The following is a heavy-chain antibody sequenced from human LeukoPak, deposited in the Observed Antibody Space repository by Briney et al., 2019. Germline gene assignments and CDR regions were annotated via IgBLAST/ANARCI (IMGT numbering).Heavy chain of an antibody. V-gene: IGHV1-46*01. D-gene: IGHD2-21*02. CDR1: GYTFGNFY. CDR2: INPYGGST. CDR3: ARDRLGLMTAPLPY. Sequence: ASVRVSCKTSGYTFGNFYINWVRQAPGQGPEWMGMINPYGGSTTYAQRFHDRVTMTMDKSTTTVYMELTSLRADDTAVYYCARDRLGLMTAPLPYWGQGPLVTVSS. J-gene: IGHJ4*02.